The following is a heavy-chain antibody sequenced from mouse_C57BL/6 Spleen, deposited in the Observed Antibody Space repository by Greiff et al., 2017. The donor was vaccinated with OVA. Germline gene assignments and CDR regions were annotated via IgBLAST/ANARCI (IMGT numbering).Heavy chain of an antibody. D-gene: IGHD1-1*01. CDR3: ARSGGGSPLDY. CDR1: GYTFTSYW. Sequence: QVQLQQPGAELVMPGASVKLSCKASGYTFTSYWMHWVKQRPGQGLEWIGEIDPSDSYTNYNQKFKGKSTLTVDKSSSTAYMQLSSLTSEDSAGDYCARSGGGSPLDYWGQGTTLTVSS. CDR2: IDPSDSYT. V-gene: IGHV1-69*01. J-gene: IGHJ2*01.